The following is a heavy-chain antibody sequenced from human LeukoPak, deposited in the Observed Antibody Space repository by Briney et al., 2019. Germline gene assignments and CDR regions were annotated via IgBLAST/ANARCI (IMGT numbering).Heavy chain of an antibody. J-gene: IGHJ6*02. D-gene: IGHD6-13*01. CDR3: ARDVVGSSNNGMDV. Sequence: GGSLRLSCAASGFTFSSYAMSWVRQAPGKGLEWVSAISGSGGSTYYADSVKGRFTISRDNSKNTLYLQMNSLRAEDTAVYYCARDVVGSSNNGMDVWGQGTTVTVSS. CDR2: ISGSGGST. V-gene: IGHV3-23*01. CDR1: GFTFSSYA.